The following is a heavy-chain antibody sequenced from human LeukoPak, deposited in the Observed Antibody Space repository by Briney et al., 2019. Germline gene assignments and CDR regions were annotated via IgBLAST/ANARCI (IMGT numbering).Heavy chain of an antibody. V-gene: IGHV1-18*01. CDR3: AKAGSGGGAFDI. CDR2: ISAYNGNT. CDR1: GYTFTSYG. D-gene: IGHD6-19*01. J-gene: IGHJ3*02. Sequence: VASVKVSCKASGYTFTSYGISWVRQAPGQGLEWMGWISAYNGNTNYAQKLQGRVTMTTDTSTSTAYMELRGLRSDDTAVYYCAKAGSGGGAFDIWGQGTMVTVSS.